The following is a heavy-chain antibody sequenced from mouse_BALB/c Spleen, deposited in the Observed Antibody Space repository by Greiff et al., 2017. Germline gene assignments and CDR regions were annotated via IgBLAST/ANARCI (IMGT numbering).Heavy chain of an antibody. CDR3: ARNWYDYEGYAMDY. CDR2: IWSGGST. V-gene: IGHV2-2*02. CDR1: GFSLTSYG. J-gene: IGHJ4*01. D-gene: IGHD2-4*01. Sequence: VQLQQSGPGLVQPSQSLSITCTVSGFSLTSYGVHWVRQSPGKGLEWLGVIWSGGSTDYNAAFISRLSISKDNSKSQVFFKMNSLQANDTAIYYCARNWYDYEGYAMDYWGQGTSVTVSS.